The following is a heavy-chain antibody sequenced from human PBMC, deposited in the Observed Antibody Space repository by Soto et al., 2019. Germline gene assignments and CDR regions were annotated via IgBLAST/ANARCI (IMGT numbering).Heavy chain of an antibody. J-gene: IGHJ4*02. V-gene: IGHV3-21*01. D-gene: IGHD2-2*02. CDR3: ARATGYCSSTSCYSLGY. Sequence: YSMNWVRQAPGKGLEWVSSISSSSSYIYYADSVKGRFTISRDNAKNSLYLQMNSLRAEDTAVYYCARATGYCSSTSCYSLGYWGQGTLVTVSS. CDR1: YS. CDR2: ISSSSSYI.